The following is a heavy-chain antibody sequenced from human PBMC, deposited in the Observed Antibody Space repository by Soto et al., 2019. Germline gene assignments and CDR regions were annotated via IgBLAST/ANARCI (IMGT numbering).Heavy chain of an antibody. D-gene: IGHD5-12*01. CDR1: GASISSGAYF. J-gene: IGHJ4*02. CDR3: AREKGYISGPKNFDY. V-gene: IGHV4-30-4*01. CDR2: IYDSGSS. Sequence: TSETLSLTCTVSGASISSGAYFWSWIRQSPGKGLEWIGYIYDSGSSYYNPSLKSRVTMSVDTSKNQFSLKLSSVTAADTAVYYCAREKGYISGPKNFDYWGQGTLVTVSS.